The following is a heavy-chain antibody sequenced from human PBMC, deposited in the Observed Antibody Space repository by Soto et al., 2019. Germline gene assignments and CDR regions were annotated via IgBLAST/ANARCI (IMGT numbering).Heavy chain of an antibody. J-gene: IGHJ3*02. D-gene: IGHD4-17*01. Sequence: SVKVSCKASGGTFSSYAISWVRQAPGQGLEWMGGIIPIFGTANYAQKFQGRVTITADKSTSTAYMELSSLRSEDTAVYYCARVVKGVTTPAFDIWGQGTMVTVSS. CDR3: ARVVKGVTTPAFDI. V-gene: IGHV1-69*06. CDR1: GGTFSSYA. CDR2: IIPIFGTA.